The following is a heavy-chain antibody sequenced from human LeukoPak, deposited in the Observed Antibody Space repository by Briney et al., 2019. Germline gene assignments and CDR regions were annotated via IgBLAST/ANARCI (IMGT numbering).Heavy chain of an antibody. V-gene: IGHV1-8*03. CDR2: INPNSGNT. Sequence: ASVKVSCKASGYTFTGYYMHWVRQAPGQGLEWMGWINPNSGNTGYAQKFQGRVTITRNTSISTAYMELSSLRSEDTAVYYCARGSLRSSSPTFGYWGQGTLVTVSS. D-gene: IGHD6-6*01. CDR3: ARGSLRSSSPTFGY. J-gene: IGHJ4*02. CDR1: GYTFTGYY.